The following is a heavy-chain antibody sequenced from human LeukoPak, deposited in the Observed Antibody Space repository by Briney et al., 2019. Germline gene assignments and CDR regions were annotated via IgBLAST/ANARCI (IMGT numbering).Heavy chain of an antibody. CDR3: ARGPYCSSTSCYPDY. D-gene: IGHD2-2*01. J-gene: IGHJ4*02. CDR1: GGSFSGYY. V-gene: IGHV4-34*01. Sequence: PSETLSLTCAVYGGSFSGYYWSWIRQPPGKGLEWIGEINHSGSTNYNPSLKSRVTISVDTSKNQFSLKLSSVTAADTAVYYCARGPYCSSTSCYPDYWGQGTLVTFSS. CDR2: INHSGST.